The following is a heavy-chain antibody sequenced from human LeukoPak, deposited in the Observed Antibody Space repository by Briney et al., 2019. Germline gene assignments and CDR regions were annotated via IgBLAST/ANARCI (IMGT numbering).Heavy chain of an antibody. CDR3: TTVVVQLWTRFDY. J-gene: IGHJ4*02. CDR2: IKSKTDGGTT. Sequence: GGSLRPSCAASGFTFSNAWMSWVRQAPGKGLEWVGRIKSKTDGGTTDYAAPVKGRFTISRDDSKNTLYLQMNSLKTEDTAVYYCTTVVVQLWTRFDYWGQGTLVTVSS. V-gene: IGHV3-15*01. D-gene: IGHD5-18*01. CDR1: GFTFSNAW.